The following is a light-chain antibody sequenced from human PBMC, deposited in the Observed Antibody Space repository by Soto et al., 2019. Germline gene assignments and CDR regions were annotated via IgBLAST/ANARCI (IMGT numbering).Light chain of an antibody. CDR3: QQYNSYPWT. CDR1: QTISSW. V-gene: IGKV1-5*03. Sequence: DIQVTQSPSTLSASVGDRVTITCRASQTISSWLAWYQQKPGKAPKLLIYKASSLESGVSSRFSGSGSGTEFPLTISSLQSDDFATYYCQQYNSYPWTFGQGTRVEIK. J-gene: IGKJ1*01. CDR2: KAS.